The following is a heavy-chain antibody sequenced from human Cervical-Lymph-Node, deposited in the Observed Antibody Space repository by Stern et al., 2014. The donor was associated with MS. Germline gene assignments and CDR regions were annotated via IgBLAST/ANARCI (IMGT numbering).Heavy chain of an antibody. J-gene: IGHJ5*02. CDR3: AKKSGSGWYYVS. Sequence: VPLVESGGGLVQPGGSLRLSCAASGFTFSTYDMSWVRRAPGKGPQFVSAISTTGGTTYYADSVKGRFTISRDNSKNTLYLQMNSLRAEDTAVYYCAKKSGSGWYYVSWGQGSLVTVS. D-gene: IGHD6-19*01. CDR1: GFTFSTYD. V-gene: IGHV3-23*04. CDR2: ISTTGGTT.